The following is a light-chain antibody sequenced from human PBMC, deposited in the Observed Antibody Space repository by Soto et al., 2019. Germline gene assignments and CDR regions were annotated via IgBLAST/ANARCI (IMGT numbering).Light chain of an antibody. V-gene: IGKV3-20*01. CDR2: AVS. Sequence: EIVLTQSPGILSLSPGERATLSCRASPSVSNSYLAWYQQKPRQAPMLLLYAVSYRATGIPDRFSGSGSATDFTLTISRREPVDFAVYYCQHVPTWMVGQGTKVEIK. J-gene: IGKJ1*01. CDR3: QHVPTWM. CDR1: PSVSNSY.